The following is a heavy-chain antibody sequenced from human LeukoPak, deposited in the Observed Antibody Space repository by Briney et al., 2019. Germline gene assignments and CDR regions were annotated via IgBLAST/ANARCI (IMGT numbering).Heavy chain of an antibody. J-gene: IGHJ1*01. D-gene: IGHD5/OR15-5a*01. V-gene: IGHV3-13*01. Sequence: PGGSLRLSCAASGFTFSSYDMHWVRQSTGKGLEWVSAIGTAGDTFYPDSVKGRFTISRENAKNSLYLQMNSLRAGDTAVYYCASTRAEGIYECLQYLHHWGQGTLVTVSS. CDR1: GFTFSSYD. CDR2: IGTAGDT. CDR3: ASTRAEGIYECLQYLHH.